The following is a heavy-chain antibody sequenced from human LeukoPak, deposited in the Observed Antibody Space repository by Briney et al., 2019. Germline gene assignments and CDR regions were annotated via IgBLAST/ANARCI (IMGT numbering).Heavy chain of an antibody. D-gene: IGHD6-19*01. V-gene: IGHV4-34*01. Sequence: SETLSLTCGVSGGSLSFYYWSWIRQSPGKGLEWIAEISQNGDSNYNMSLKSRVTISVDTSKNQFSLKLSSVTAADTAVYYCARVGGWYSIRAFDIWGQGTMVTVSS. CDR1: GGSLSFYY. J-gene: IGHJ3*02. CDR2: ISQNGDS. CDR3: ARVGGWYSIRAFDI.